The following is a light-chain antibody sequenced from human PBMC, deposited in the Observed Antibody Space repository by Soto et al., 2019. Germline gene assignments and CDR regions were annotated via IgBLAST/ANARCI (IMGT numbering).Light chain of an antibody. CDR1: GSNIGSNV. Sequence: QSVLAQPPSASGTPGESVTISCSGSGSNIGSNVVNWYQQLPGAAPKLLIYSNYERPSGVPDRFSASKSGASASLAISGLQSEDEADYFCAAWDDGLKGVVFGGGTKLTVL. CDR3: AAWDDGLKGVV. V-gene: IGLV1-44*01. CDR2: SNY. J-gene: IGLJ3*02.